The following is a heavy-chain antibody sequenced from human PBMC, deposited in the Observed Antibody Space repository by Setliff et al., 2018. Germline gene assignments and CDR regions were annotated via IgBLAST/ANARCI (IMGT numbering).Heavy chain of an antibody. CDR3: AREQWLDPPGYYYMDV. Sequence: SETLSLTCIVPGGSISSYYWSWIRQPPGKGLEWIGYIYYGGSTNYNSSLKSRVTMSVDTSKNQSSLKLSSVTAADMAVYYCAREQWLDPPGYYYMDVWAKGTTVTVSS. D-gene: IGHD6-19*01. CDR1: GGSISSYY. CDR2: IYYGGST. J-gene: IGHJ6*03. V-gene: IGHV4-59*12.